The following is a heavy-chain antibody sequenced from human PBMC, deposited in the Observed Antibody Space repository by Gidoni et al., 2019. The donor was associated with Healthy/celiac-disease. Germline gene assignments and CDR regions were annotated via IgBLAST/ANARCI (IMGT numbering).Heavy chain of an antibody. CDR3: ARGPGTLYYYYYMDV. J-gene: IGHJ6*03. Sequence: QVQLVESGGGVVQPGRSLRLSCAASGFTFSSYAMHWVRQAPGKGLEWVAVISYDGSNKYYADSVKGRFTISRDNSKNTLYLQMNSLRAEDTAVYYCARGPGTLYYYYYMDVWGKGTTVTVSS. V-gene: IGHV3-30-3*01. CDR2: ISYDGSNK. D-gene: IGHD3-10*01. CDR1: GFTFSSYA.